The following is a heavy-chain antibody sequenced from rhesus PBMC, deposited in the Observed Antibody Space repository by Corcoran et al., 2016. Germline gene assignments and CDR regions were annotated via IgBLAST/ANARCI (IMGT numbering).Heavy chain of an antibody. CDR1: GGSLRSNY. J-gene: IGHJ5-1*01. CDR2: ISGSGGST. CDR3: ARSFLNRFDV. Sequence: QLQLPESGPGLVKPSENLSLTFAVSGGSLRSNYWRWIRPPPGKGLEWIGRISGSGGSTNYNPSLKSRVTFSKDASKNQFSLRLSSVTAADTAVYYCARSFLNRFDVWGPGVLVTVSS. V-gene: IGHV4-173*01.